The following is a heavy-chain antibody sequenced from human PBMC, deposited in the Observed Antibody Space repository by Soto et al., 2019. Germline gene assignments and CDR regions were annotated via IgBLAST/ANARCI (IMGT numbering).Heavy chain of an antibody. D-gene: IGHD1-1*01. Sequence: EMQLVESGGGLVQPGRSLRLSCAASGFTFDEYAMHWVLQAPGKGLEWVSHISWNSDRIEYADSVKGRFTISRDNTKNSLYLQMNSLRTEDTAFFCAKVTNWNDQEWWGLDLWGRGTLVIVSS. J-gene: IGHJ2*01. CDR1: GFTFDEYA. V-gene: IGHV3-9*01. CDR3: AKVTNWNDQEWWGLDL. CDR2: ISWNSDRI.